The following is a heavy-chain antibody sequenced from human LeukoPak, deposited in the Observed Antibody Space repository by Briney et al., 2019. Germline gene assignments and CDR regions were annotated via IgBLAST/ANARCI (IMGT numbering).Heavy chain of an antibody. D-gene: IGHD2-2*01. CDR3: ALLGYCSSTSCPPHFALDY. J-gene: IGHJ4*02. CDR1: GQRFTSYG. Sequence: GEPMHFPSKGSGQRFTSYGMGGVREGPGNGLEWMGIIYPGDSDTRYSPSFQGQVTISADKSISTAYLQWSSLKASDTAMYYCALLGYCSSTSCPPHFALDYWGQGTLVTVSS. V-gene: IGHV5-51*01. CDR2: IYPGDSDT.